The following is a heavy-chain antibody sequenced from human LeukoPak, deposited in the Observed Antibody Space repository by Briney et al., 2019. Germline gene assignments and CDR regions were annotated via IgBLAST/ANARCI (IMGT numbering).Heavy chain of an antibody. D-gene: IGHD3-10*01. CDR3: ARGFRELPGVFDY. CDR2: IKQDGSEK. V-gene: IGHV3-7*03. J-gene: IGHJ4*02. CDR1: GFTFSSYW. Sequence: PGGSLRLSCAASGFTFSSYWMSWVRQAPGKGLEWVANIKQDGSEKYYVDSVKGRFTISRDNSKNTLYLQMNSLRAEDTAVYYCARGFRELPGVFDYWGQGTLVTVSS.